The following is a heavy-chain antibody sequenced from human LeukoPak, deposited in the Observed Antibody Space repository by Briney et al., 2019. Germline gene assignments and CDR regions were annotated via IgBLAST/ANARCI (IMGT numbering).Heavy chain of an antibody. V-gene: IGHV4-31*03. Sequence: PSQTLSLTCTVSGGSISSGGYYWRWIRQHPGKGLEWIGYIYYSGSTYYNPSLKSRVTISVDTSKNQFSLKLSSVTAADTAVYYCARAPSGSTSSNWFDPWGQGTLVTVSS. J-gene: IGHJ5*02. D-gene: IGHD2-2*01. CDR1: GGSISSGGYY. CDR3: ARAPSGSTSSNWFDP. CDR2: IYYSGST.